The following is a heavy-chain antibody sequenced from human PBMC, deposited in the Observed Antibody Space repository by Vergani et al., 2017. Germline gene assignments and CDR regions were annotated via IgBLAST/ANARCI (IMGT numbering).Heavy chain of an antibody. V-gene: IGHV3-30*04. J-gene: IGHJ4*02. CDR3: ARDQRWTVTTVGCFDT. CDR1: GFTFSNYA. Sequence: QVQLVESGGGVVQPGRSLRLSCAASGFTFSNYAMHWVRQAPGKGLEWVAVISYDGSNKYYADSVKGRFTISRDNSKNTLYLQMNSLRVEDAAVNYCARDQRWTVTTVGCFDTWGQGTLVTVSS. CDR2: ISYDGSNK. D-gene: IGHD4-17*01.